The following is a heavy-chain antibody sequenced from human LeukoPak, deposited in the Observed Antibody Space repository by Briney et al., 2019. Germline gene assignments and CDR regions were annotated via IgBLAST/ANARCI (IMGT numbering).Heavy chain of an antibody. CDR2: ISSSSSYT. D-gene: IGHD6-19*01. V-gene: IGHV3-21*01. J-gene: IGHJ6*04. CDR3: ASRSGYSSDDGMDV. CDR1: GFTFSSYS. Sequence: GRSLRLSCAASGFTFSSYSMNWVRQAPRKRLEWVSSISSSSSYTYYADSVKGRFTISRDNAKNSLYLQMNSLRAEDTAVYYCASRSGYSSDDGMDVWGKGATITVSS.